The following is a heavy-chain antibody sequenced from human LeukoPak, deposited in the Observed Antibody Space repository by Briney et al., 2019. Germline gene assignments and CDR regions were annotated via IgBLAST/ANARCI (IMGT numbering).Heavy chain of an antibody. CDR3: AKCDGTGTVDY. Sequence: PGGSLRLSCAASEFTFRNYWMSWVRLAPGKGLEWVANINQDGSETYYVDSVKGRFTMSRDNAMNSLYLQMNSLSAEDTAVYFCAKCDGTGTVDYWGQGTLVTVSS. CDR1: EFTFRNYW. V-gene: IGHV3-7*01. D-gene: IGHD3/OR15-3a*01. J-gene: IGHJ4*02. CDR2: INQDGSET.